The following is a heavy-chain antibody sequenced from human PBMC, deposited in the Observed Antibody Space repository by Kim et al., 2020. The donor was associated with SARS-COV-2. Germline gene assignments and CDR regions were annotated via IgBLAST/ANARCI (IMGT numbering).Heavy chain of an antibody. CDR1: GGSISSSNW. CDR3: ARGRPGLTSMPRGGGRQRWFDP. D-gene: IGHD2-2*01. CDR2: IYHSGST. Sequence: SETLSLTCAVSGGSISSSNWWSWVRQPPGKGLEWIGEIYHSGSTNYNPSLKSRVTISVDKSKNQFSLKLSSVTAADTAVYYCARGRPGLTSMPRGGGRQRWFDPWGQGTLVTVSS. V-gene: IGHV4-4*02. J-gene: IGHJ5*02.